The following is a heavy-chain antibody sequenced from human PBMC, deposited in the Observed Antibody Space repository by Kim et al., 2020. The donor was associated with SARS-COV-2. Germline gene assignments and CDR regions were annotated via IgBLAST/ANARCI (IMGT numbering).Heavy chain of an antibody. Sequence: SETLSLTCTVSGYSISSGYYWGWIRQPPGKGLEWIGSIYHSGSTYYNPSLKSRVTISVDTSKKQFSLKLSSVTAADTAVYYCARSPQSWFDPWGQGTLVTVSS. J-gene: IGHJ5*02. CDR2: IYHSGST. V-gene: IGHV4-38-2*02. CDR1: GYSISSGYY. CDR3: ARSPQSWFDP.